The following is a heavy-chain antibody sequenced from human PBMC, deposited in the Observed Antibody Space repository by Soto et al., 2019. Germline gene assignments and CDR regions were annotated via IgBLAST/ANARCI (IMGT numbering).Heavy chain of an antibody. J-gene: IGHJ4*02. CDR1: GYTFTSYG. CDR2: INSNNGNT. D-gene: IGHD7-27*01. V-gene: IGHV1-18*01. Sequence: QVQLVQSGAEVKRPGASVKVSCKASGYTFTSYGISWVRQAPGQGLEWMGWINSNNGNTDYAQMLQGRLTMTTDTSTTTVYMELRSLRSHATAVYFGRRDTPSLQTTGGIDYWGRGTLVTVSS. CDR3: RRDTPSLQTTGGIDY.